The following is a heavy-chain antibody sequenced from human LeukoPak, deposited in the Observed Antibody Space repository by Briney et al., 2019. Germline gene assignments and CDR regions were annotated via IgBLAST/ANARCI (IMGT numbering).Heavy chain of an antibody. CDR1: VGSIRSYY. J-gene: IGHJ4*02. Sequence: PSETLSLTCTVSVGSIRSYYWIWIRQPPGTALDWIGFIYYSGSTSYNPPLHSRVTISVDTSKNQFSLKLSSVTAADTAVYYCARAIVVPVAIFYFDYWGKGTLVTVS. V-gene: IGHV4-59*01. CDR2: IYYSGST. CDR3: ARAIVVPVAIFYFDY. D-gene: IGHD2-2*02.